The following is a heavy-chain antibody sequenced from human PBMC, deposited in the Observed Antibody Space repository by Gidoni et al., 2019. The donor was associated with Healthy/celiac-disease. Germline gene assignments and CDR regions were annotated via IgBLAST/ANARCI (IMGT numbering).Heavy chain of an antibody. CDR3: AKACRYSSSSGVRGDAFDI. V-gene: IGHV3-23*01. J-gene: IGHJ3*02. Sequence: EVQLLESGVGLVQPGGSLRLSCAASGFILISYAMGWGRQAPGKVLDLVAAISGSGGSTYYADPVKGRFTISKDNSKNTLDLQRNSLRAEDTAVYYCAKACRYSSSSGVRGDAFDIWGQGTMVTVSS. D-gene: IGHD6-6*01. CDR1: GFILISYA. CDR2: ISGSGGST.